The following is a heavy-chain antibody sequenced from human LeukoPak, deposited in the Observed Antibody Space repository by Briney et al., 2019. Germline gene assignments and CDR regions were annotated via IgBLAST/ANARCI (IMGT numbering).Heavy chain of an antibody. V-gene: IGHV4-39*01. CDR1: RGSISSSSYY. D-gene: IGHD3-10*01. CDR2: IYYSGST. J-gene: IGHJ3*01. Sequence: PSETLSLTCTVSRGSISSSSYYWGWIRQPPGKGLEWIGSIYYSGSTYYNPSLKSRVTISVDTSKNQFSLKLSSVTAADTAVYYCARPYYYGSGSPKVVWGQGTMVTVSS. CDR3: ARPYYYGSGSPKVV.